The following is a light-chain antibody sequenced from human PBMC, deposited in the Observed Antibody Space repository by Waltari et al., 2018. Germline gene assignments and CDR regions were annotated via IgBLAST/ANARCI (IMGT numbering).Light chain of an antibody. Sequence: QSALTQPPSASGSPGQSVTISCPGTSSHLGGYNYVFWYQQHPGKAPRLMIYEVNKRPSGVPDRFSGSKSGNTASLTVSGLQAEDEADYFCSSYAGSTWVVFGGGTKLTVL. CDR3: SSYAGSTWVV. V-gene: IGLV2-8*01. J-gene: IGLJ2*01. CDR1: SSHLGGYNY. CDR2: EVN.